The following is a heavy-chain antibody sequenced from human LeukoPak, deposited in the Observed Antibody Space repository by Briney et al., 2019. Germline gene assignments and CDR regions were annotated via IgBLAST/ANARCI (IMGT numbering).Heavy chain of an antibody. CDR2: INPNSGGT. CDR3: ARPRLSSSWYLDY. CDR1: GYTFTGYY. Sequence: ASVKVSCKASGYTFTGYYMHWVRQAPGQGLEWMGWINPNSGGTNYAQKLQGRVTMTRDTSISTAYMELSRLRSDDTAVYYCARPRLSSSWYLDYWGQGTLVTVSS. D-gene: IGHD6-13*01. V-gene: IGHV1-2*02. J-gene: IGHJ4*02.